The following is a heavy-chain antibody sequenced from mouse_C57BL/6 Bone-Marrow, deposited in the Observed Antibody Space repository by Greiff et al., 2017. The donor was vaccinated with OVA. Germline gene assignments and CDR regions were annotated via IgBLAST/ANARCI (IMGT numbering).Heavy chain of an antibody. J-gene: IGHJ3*01. Sequence: EVMLVESGGGLVQPGGSLSLSCAASGFTFTAYYMSWVRQPPGKALEWLGFIRNKANGYTTEYSASVKGRFTISRDNSQSILYLQMNALRAEDSATYYCARTGTWGFAYWGQGTLVTVSA. CDR3: ARTGTWGFAY. V-gene: IGHV7-3*01. CDR1: GFTFTAYY. CDR2: IRNKANGYTT. D-gene: IGHD4-1*01.